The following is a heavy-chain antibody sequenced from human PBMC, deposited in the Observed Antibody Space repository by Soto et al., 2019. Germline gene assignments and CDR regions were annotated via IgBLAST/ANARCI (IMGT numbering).Heavy chain of an antibody. V-gene: IGHV3-21*01. J-gene: IGHJ4*02. CDR1: GFIFSSYS. CDR2: ISSSSSYI. CDR3: AREDYGDYGCDY. Sequence: EVPLVESGGGLVKPGGSLRLSCAASGFIFSSYSMNWVRQAPGKGLEWVSSISSSSSYIYYADSVKGRFTISRDNAKNSLYLQMNSLRAEDTAVYYCAREDYGDYGCDYWGQGTLVTVSS. D-gene: IGHD4-17*01.